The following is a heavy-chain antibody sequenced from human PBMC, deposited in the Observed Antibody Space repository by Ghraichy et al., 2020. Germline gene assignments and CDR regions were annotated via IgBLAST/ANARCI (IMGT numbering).Heavy chain of an antibody. CDR1: GFTFSSYG. V-gene: IGHV3-23*01. CDR3: AKTGDGGWFYDY. J-gene: IGHJ4*02. CDR2: ITWNSAST. Sequence: GESLNISCAASGFTFSSYGMHWVRQAPGKGLEWVSTITWNSASTRYADSVRGRSTISRDNYKNAVYLQVTSLREDDTAVYFCAKTGDGGWFYDYWGRGTLVTVSS. D-gene: IGHD6-19*01.